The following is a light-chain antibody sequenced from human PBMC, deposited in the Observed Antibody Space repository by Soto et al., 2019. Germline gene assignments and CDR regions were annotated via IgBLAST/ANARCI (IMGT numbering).Light chain of an antibody. CDR1: QNINNN. CDR2: AAS. CDR3: QQSSTTPET. J-gene: IGKJ1*01. V-gene: IGKV1-39*01. Sequence: DIQMTQSPSSLSSSVGDRVTITCRASQNINNNLNWYQQKPGKAPKLLIFAASILQSGVPSRLSGSGSGTDFTLTISSLKPEDFATYYCQQSSTTPETFGQGTKVEIK.